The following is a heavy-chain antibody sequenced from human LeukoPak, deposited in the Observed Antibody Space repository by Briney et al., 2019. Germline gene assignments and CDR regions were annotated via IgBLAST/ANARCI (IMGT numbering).Heavy chain of an antibody. V-gene: IGHV3-43*02. J-gene: IGHJ4*02. Sequence: GGSLRLSCAASGFTFDNYAMHWVRQAPGKGLEWVSLISADGGSTYYADSVKGRFTISRDNRKNSLYLQMNSLRTEDTALYYCAKVSRPRQWLVTGLDYWGQGTLVTVSS. CDR2: ISADGGST. D-gene: IGHD6-19*01. CDR1: GFTFDNYA. CDR3: AKVSRPRQWLVTGLDY.